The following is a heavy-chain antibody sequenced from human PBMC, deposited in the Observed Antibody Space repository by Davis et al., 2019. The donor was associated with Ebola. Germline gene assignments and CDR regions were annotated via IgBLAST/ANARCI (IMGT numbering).Heavy chain of an antibody. CDR1: GGSINNYF. CDR3: ARLHSHYDFWSGYPPDAFDI. D-gene: IGHD3-3*01. Sequence: MPGGSLRLSCTVSGGSINNYFWSWIRQPPGKGLEWIGYIYYSGNTNYNPSLRSRVTVSIETSRNQFSLKLSSVTAADTAMYYCARLHSHYDFWSGYPPDAFDIWGQGTKVTVSS. V-gene: IGHV4-59*08. J-gene: IGHJ3*02. CDR2: IYYSGNT.